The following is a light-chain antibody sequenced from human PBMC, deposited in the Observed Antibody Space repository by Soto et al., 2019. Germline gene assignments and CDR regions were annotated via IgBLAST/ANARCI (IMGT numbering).Light chain of an antibody. J-gene: IGLJ3*02. CDR2: YDS. V-gene: IGLV3-21*04. CDR1: NIGSKS. CDR3: QVWDSSSDHPV. Sequence: YELTQPPSVSVAPGKTARITCGGNNIGSKSVHWYQQKPGQAPVLVIYYDSDRPSGIPERFSGSNSGNTATLTISSVEAGDEADYYCQVWDSSSDHPVFGGGTKLTVL.